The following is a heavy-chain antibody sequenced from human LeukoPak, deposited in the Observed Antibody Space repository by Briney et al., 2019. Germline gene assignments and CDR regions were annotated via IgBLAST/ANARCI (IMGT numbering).Heavy chain of an antibody. CDR2: ISGSGGST. D-gene: IGHD6-13*01. CDR1: GITSSSYA. J-gene: IGHJ4*02. V-gene: IGHV3-23*01. CDR3: AKDLAAADGFL. Sequence: GGSLRLSCAASGITSSSYAMSWVRQAPGKGLEWVSAISGSGGSTYYSDSVKGRFTISRDNSKNTLYLQMNSLRAEDNAVYYCAKDLAAADGFLWGQGSLVTVSS.